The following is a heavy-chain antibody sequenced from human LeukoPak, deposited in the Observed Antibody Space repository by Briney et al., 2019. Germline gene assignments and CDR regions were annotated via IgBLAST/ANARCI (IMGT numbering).Heavy chain of an antibody. CDR2: IYTSGNA. Sequence: SETLSLTCTVSAGTINSSSYYRRWPRQPAGKGLEWIGRIYTSGNANYNPSLNSIATIAADTSKNQFFLKLSSVAAADSAVYFCARDSGRSARLDSFGLWGEGTMVTVSS. CDR3: ARDSGRSARLDSFGL. V-gene: IGHV4-61*02. CDR1: AGTINSSSYY. J-gene: IGHJ3*01. D-gene: IGHD1-1*01.